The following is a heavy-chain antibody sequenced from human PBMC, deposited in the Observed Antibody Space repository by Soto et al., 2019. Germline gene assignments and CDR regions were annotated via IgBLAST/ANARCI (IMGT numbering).Heavy chain of an antibody. CDR3: ARDGNWYREGYYFDY. CDR2: ISYDGSNK. D-gene: IGHD6-13*01. Sequence: QVQLVESGGGVVQPGRSLRLSCAASGFTFSSYAMHWVRQAPGKGLEWVAVISYDGSNKYYADSVKGRFTNSRDNSKNTLYLQMNSLRAEATAVYYCARDGNWYREGYYFDYWGQGTLVTVSS. V-gene: IGHV3-30-3*01. CDR1: GFTFSSYA. J-gene: IGHJ4*02.